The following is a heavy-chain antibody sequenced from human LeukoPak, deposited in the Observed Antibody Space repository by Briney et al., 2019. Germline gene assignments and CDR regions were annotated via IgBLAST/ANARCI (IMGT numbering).Heavy chain of an antibody. J-gene: IGHJ5*02. D-gene: IGHD4-17*01. CDR2: IYYTGSA. Sequence: NSSETLSLTCIVSGGSISSGGYYWSWIRQFPGKGLEWIGYIYYTGSAYYNPSLKSRVSISIDTSKKQFTLNLNSVTAADTAVYFCARDKVTVTSNWFDPWGQGTQVTVSS. V-gene: IGHV4-31*03. CDR1: GGSISSGGYY. CDR3: ARDKVTVTSNWFDP.